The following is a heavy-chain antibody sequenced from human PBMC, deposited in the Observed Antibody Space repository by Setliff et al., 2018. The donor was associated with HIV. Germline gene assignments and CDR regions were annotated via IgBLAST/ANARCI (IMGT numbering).Heavy chain of an antibody. D-gene: IGHD3-22*01. CDR3: ARDKGRPHYYDDTGSYRSDALDI. Sequence: PSETLSLTCSVSGDSLRGGDYYYNWIRQSPEKGLEWIDYVSHTGYTYYNPSLKSRVDTSLDISKNQFSLNVSFVTAADTAVYYCARDKGRPHYYDDTGSYRSDALDIWGQGTMVTVSS. V-gene: IGHV4-30-4*08. CDR2: VSHTGYT. CDR1: GDSLRGGDYY. J-gene: IGHJ3*02.